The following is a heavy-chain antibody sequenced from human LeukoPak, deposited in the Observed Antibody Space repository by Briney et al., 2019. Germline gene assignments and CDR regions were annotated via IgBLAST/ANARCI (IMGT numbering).Heavy chain of an antibody. CDR1: VGSFSGYY. CDR3: ARGRRVVRGLLYWHFDL. J-gene: IGHJ2*01. D-gene: IGHD3-10*01. CDR2: INHSGST. V-gene: IGHV4-34*01. Sequence: SETLSLTCAVYVGSFSGYYWSWIRQPPGKGLEWIGEINHSGSTNYNPSLKSRVTISVDTSKNQFSLKLSSVTAADTAVYYCARGRRVVRGLLYWHFDLWGRGTLVTISS.